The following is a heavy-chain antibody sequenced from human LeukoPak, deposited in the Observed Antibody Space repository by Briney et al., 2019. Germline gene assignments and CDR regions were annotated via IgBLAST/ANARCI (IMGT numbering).Heavy chain of an antibody. J-gene: IGHJ5*02. CDR3: ATRGYCSGTSCYAPQP. CDR1: GFTFSSYA. V-gene: IGHV3-23*01. Sequence: GGSLRLSCAASGFTFSSYAMSWVRPAPGKGLERVSAINGTGGSTYYADSVKGRFTISRDNSKNTLYLQMNSLRAEDTAVYYCATRGYCSGTSCYAPQPWGQGTLVTVSS. CDR2: INGTGGST. D-gene: IGHD2-2*01.